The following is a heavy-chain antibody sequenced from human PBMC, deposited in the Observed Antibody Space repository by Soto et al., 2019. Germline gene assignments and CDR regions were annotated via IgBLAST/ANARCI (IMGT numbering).Heavy chain of an antibody. CDR2: IYYSGSS. D-gene: IGHD3-10*01. CDR3: AGTITLVRAGQAHYYYYGMDV. Sequence: QVQLQESGPGLVKPSQTLSLTCTVSGGSISSGDYYWSRIRQPPGKGLEWSGYIYYSGSSYYNPSLKSRVTLSVDASKNQFTLTLSSVAAADTAVYYCAGTITLVRAGQAHYYYYGMDVWGQGTTVTVSS. CDR1: GGSISSGDYY. V-gene: IGHV4-30-4*01. J-gene: IGHJ6*02.